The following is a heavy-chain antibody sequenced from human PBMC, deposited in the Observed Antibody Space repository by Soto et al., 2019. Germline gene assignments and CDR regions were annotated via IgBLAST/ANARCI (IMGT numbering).Heavy chain of an antibody. CDR3: SYGSSFDY. D-gene: IGHD3-10*01. V-gene: IGHV4-61*01. CDR1: GYSISIGYY. CDR2: ISHSGRT. J-gene: IGHJ4*02. Sequence: KPSETLSLTCAVSGYSISIGYYWSWIRQPPGKGLEWIGYISHSGRTNYDPSLKSRLTMSVDTSQNQFSLQLNSVTAADTAVYYCSYGSSFDYWGQGTQVTVSS.